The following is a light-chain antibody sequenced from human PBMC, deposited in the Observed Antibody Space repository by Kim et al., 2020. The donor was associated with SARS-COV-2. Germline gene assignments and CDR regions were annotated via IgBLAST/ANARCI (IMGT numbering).Light chain of an antibody. CDR3: SSYTSSSTYV. CDR2: DVI. Sequence: QSITISCTGTSSDVGGYNHVSWYQQHPGKAPKLMIYDVIKRPSGVSNRFSGSKSGNTASLTISGLQDEDEADYYCSSYTSSSTYVFGTGTKVTVL. V-gene: IGLV2-14*04. CDR1: SSDVGGYNH. J-gene: IGLJ1*01.